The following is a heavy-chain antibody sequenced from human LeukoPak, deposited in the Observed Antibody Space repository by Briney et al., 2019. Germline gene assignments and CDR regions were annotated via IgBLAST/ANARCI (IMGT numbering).Heavy chain of an antibody. J-gene: IGHJ5*02. CDR2: ISSSGSTI. CDR3: ARNYRGGDH. Sequence: GGSLRLSCAASGFTFSSYEMNWVRQAPGEGLEWVSYISSSGSTIYYADSVKGRFTISRDNAKNSLYLQMNSLRAEDTAVYYCARNYRGGDHWGQGTLVTVSS. V-gene: IGHV3-48*03. D-gene: IGHD1-7*01. CDR1: GFTFSSYE.